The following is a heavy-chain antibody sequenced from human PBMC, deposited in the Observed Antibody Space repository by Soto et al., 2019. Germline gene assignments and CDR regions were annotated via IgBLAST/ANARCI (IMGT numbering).Heavy chain of an antibody. J-gene: IGHJ4*02. D-gene: IGHD3-10*01. CDR3: ARAPRGGVIIVITWAQIDY. V-gene: IGHV1-46*01. Sequence: ASVKVSCKAPADTFTSYYIHWVRQAPGQGLEWMGIISPDGGSTRYSQKFQARITMTRDTSTSTVYMELSSLRSEDTAIYYCARAPRGGVIIVITWAQIDYWGQGNLVTVSS. CDR1: ADTFTSYY. CDR2: ISPDGGST.